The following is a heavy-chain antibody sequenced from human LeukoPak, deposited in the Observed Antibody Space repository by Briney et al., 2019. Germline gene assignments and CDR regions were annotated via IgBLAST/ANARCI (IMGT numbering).Heavy chain of an antibody. J-gene: IGHJ4*02. Sequence: VKVSCKTSGYTFTSYDLNWVRQATGQGLEWMGWVNPNSGNTGYAQKFQGRVTMTMDPSISTAYMELSSLRSEDTAVYYCARRSDDYDSSAYYHWGQGTLVTVSS. CDR2: VNPNSGNT. CDR3: ARRSDDYDSSAYYH. D-gene: IGHD3-22*01. V-gene: IGHV1-8*01. CDR1: GYTFTSYD.